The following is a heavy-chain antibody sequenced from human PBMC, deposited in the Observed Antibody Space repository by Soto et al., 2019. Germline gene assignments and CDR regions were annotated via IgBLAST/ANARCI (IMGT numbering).Heavy chain of an antibody. CDR2: MNPNSGNT. D-gene: IGHD3-3*01. CDR1: GYTFTSYD. J-gene: IGHJ3*02. V-gene: IGHV1-8*01. CDR3: ARGVVSGLWRDAVHDAFAI. Sequence: QVQLVQSGAEVKKPGASVKVSCKASGYTFTSYDINWVRQATGQGLEWMGWMNPNSGNTGYAQKFQGRVTMTRNTSISTAYMELSSLRSEDTAVYYCARGVVSGLWRDAVHDAFAIWGQGTMVTVSS.